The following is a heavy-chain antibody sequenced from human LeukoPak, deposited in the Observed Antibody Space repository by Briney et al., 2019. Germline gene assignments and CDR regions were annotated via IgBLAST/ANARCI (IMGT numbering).Heavy chain of an antibody. CDR2: IDPSDSET. CDR3: ARQAAMGRSGDY. Sequence: GESLTFSCKASGYSFTSYWIGWAGQAPGKGLEWMGIIDPSDSETRYTPSFQGEVTISVDKSLTTTYLQWNGLKASDTAMYYCARQAAMGRSGDYWGQGTLVTVSS. D-gene: IGHD7-27*01. CDR1: GYSFTSYW. V-gene: IGHV5-51*01. J-gene: IGHJ4*02.